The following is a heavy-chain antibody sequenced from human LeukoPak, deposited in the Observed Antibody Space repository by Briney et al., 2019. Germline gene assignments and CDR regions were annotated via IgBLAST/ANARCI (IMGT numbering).Heavy chain of an antibody. J-gene: IGHJ4*02. CDR2: ISSSGNFI. CDR3: ARGYSPGSYYNVVLYYYFDY. CDR1: GFTFTTYS. V-gene: IGHV3-21*01. D-gene: IGHD3-10*01. Sequence: GGSLRLSCAASGFTFTTYSMNWVRQAPGKGLEWASSISSSGNFIYYADSVRGRFTISRDNAKNSLYLQMNSLRAEDTAVYYCARGYSPGSYYNVVLYYYFDYWGQGTLVTVSS.